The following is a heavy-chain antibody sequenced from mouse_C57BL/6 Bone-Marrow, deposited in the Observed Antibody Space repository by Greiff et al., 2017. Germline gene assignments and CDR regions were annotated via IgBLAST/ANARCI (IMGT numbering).Heavy chain of an antibody. J-gene: IGHJ1*03. V-gene: IGHV5-17*01. CDR3: AKEWLFYCGSSWDFDV. D-gene: IGHD1-1*01. Sequence: EVQLVESGGGLVKPGGSLKLSCAASGFTFSDYGMHWVRQAPEKGLEWVAYISSGSSTIYYADTVKGRFTISRDHAKNTLLLQMTSLRSEDTAMYYCAKEWLFYCGSSWDFDVWGTGTTVTVSS. CDR1: GFTFSDYG. CDR2: ISSGSSTI.